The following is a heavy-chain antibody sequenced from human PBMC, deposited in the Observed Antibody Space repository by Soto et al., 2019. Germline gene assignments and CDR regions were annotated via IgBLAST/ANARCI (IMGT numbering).Heavy chain of an antibody. D-gene: IGHD2-21*01. Sequence: SETLSLTCTVSGGSVSSGSYYWSWIRQPPGKGLEWIGYIYYSGSTNYNPSLKSRVTISVDTSKNQFSLKLSSVTAADTAVYYCARDRRIPKSYYGMDVWGQGTTVTVSS. J-gene: IGHJ6*02. CDR2: IYYSGST. V-gene: IGHV4-61*01. CDR3: ARDRRIPKSYYGMDV. CDR1: GGSVSSGSYY.